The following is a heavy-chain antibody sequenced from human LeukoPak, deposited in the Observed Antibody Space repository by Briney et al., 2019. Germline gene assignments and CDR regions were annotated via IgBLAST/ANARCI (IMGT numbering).Heavy chain of an antibody. CDR1: GGSISTSNYY. CDR3: ARLDGSTVGFDY. V-gene: IGHV4-39*01. Sequence: SETLSLTCTVSGGSISTSNYYWGWIRQPPGKGLEWIGNIYYSGSTFYNSSLKSRVTVSVDTSKNRFSLKVRSVTAADTAVYYCARLDGSTVGFDYWGQGTLVTVSS. J-gene: IGHJ4*02. D-gene: IGHD3-10*01. CDR2: IYYSGST.